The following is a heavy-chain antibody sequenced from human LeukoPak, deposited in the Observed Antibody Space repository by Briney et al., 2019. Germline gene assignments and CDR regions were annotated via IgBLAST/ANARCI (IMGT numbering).Heavy chain of an antibody. CDR3: AREPYLPIFDWLFILDY. CDR2: INPNSGGT. CDR1: GYTFTGYY. Sequence: ASVKVSCKASGYTFTGYYMHWVRQAPGQGLEWMGWINPNSGGTNYAQKFQGRVTMTRDTSVSTAYMELTRLRAEDTAVYYCAREPYLPIFDWLFILDYWGQGTLVTVSS. D-gene: IGHD3-9*01. V-gene: IGHV1-2*02. J-gene: IGHJ4*02.